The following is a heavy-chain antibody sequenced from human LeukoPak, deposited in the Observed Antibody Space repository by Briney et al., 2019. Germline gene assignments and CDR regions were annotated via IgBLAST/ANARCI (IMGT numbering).Heavy chain of an antibody. CDR1: GFTFSTYA. V-gene: IGHV3-23*01. J-gene: IGHJ3*02. CDR3: AKYYDSSGYLDAFDI. Sequence: PGGSLRLSCAASGFTFSTYAMSWVRQAPGKGLEWVSAISGSGGSTYYADSVKGRFTISRDNSKNTLYLQMNSLRAEDTAVYYCAKYYDSSGYLDAFDIWGQGTMVTVSS. D-gene: IGHD3-22*01. CDR2: ISGSGGST.